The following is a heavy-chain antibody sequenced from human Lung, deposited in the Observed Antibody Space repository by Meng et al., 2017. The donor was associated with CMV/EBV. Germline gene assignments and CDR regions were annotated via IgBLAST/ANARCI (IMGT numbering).Heavy chain of an antibody. CDR3: ATLATLNTHRFDN. Sequence: SETLSLTCTVAGGFISSYHWSWLRQPPGKGLEWIGHVYYSGGNNYNPSLKSRVTTSLDKSKNQFSLNLTSVTAADTAVYYCATLATLNTHRFDNWGQRVLVTVSS. D-gene: IGHD1-1*01. CDR2: VYYSGGN. V-gene: IGHV4-59*03. CDR1: GGFISSYH. J-gene: IGHJ4*02.